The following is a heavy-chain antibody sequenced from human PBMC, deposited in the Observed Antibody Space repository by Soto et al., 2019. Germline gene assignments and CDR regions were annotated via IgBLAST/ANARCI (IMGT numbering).Heavy chain of an antibody. V-gene: IGHV1-2*04. CDR3: ARGQNCSSTSCYFDAFDI. CDR2: INPNSGGI. J-gene: IGHJ3*02. Sequence: GASVKVSCKASGYTFTGYYMHWVRQAPGQGLEWMGWINPNSGGINYAQKFQGWVTMTRDTSISTAYMELSRLRSDDTAVYYCARGQNCSSTSCYFDAFDIWGQGTMVTVSS. CDR1: GYTFTGYY. D-gene: IGHD2-2*01.